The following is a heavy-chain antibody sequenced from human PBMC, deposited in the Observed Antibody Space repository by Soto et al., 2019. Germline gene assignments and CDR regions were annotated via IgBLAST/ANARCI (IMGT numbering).Heavy chain of an antibody. D-gene: IGHD4-17*01. J-gene: IGHJ5*02. CDR1: GFTLSNYA. CDR2: ISGSGGST. CDR3: ARSDYGDSTNWFDP. V-gene: IGHV3-23*01. Sequence: PGGSLRLSCVASGFTLSNYAMAWVRQAPGKGLEWVSAISGSGGSTYYADSVKGRFTISRDNSKNTLYLQMNSLRAEDTAVYYCARSDYGDSTNWFDPWGQGTLVTV.